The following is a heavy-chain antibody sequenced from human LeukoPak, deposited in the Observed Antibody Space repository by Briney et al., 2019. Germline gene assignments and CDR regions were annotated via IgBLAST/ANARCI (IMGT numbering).Heavy chain of an antibody. D-gene: IGHD7-27*01. Sequence: PGGSLRLSCAASGFTFSSYAMSWVRQAPGKGLEWVAVIWYDGSNQYYVDSVKGRFTVSRDNAKNTLYLQMNSLRAEDTAVYYCAKGRTGVRSPFDYWGQGTLVTVSS. J-gene: IGHJ4*02. CDR2: IWYDGSNQ. CDR1: GFTFSSYA. CDR3: AKGRTGVRSPFDY. V-gene: IGHV3-33*06.